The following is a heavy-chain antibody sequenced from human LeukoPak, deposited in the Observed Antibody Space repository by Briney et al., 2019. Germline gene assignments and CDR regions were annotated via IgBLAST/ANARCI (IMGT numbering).Heavy chain of an antibody. Sequence: PSETLSLTCTVSGGSISSYYWSWIRPPPGKGLEWMGYIDYSGSTNYDPSLKSRVTIAVDTSKNQFSLKLSSVTAADTAVYYCARADTAMAEPFDYWGQGTLVTVSS. CDR2: IDYSGST. CDR3: ARADTAMAEPFDY. J-gene: IGHJ4*02. CDR1: GGSISSYY. D-gene: IGHD5-18*01. V-gene: IGHV4-59*01.